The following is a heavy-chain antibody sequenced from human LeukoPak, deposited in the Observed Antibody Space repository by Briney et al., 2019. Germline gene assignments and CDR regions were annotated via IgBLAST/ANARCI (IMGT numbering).Heavy chain of an antibody. Sequence: SVKVSCKTSGGTFSNINWVRQAPGQGLEWMGGIIPIFGTATYAQKFQGRVTITTDESTSTAYMELRGLTSEDTAVYYCARQWPKGSGYHLFDYWGQGTLVTVSS. D-gene: IGHD5-12*01. V-gene: IGHV1-69*05. J-gene: IGHJ4*02. CDR2: IIPIFGTA. CDR1: GGTFSN. CDR3: ARQWPKGSGYHLFDY.